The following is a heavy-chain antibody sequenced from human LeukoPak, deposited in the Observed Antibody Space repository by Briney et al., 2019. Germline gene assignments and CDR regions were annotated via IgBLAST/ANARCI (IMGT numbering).Heavy chain of an antibody. V-gene: IGHV3-48*01. CDR3: AREWSATIDY. CDR2: ISSSSSTT. J-gene: IGHJ4*02. CDR1: GFTFSSYS. Sequence: GGSLRLSCAASGFTFSSYSMNWVRQAPGKGLEWVSYISSSSSTTYYADSVKGRFTISRDNAKNSLYLRMNSLRAEDTAVYYCAREWSATIDYWGQGTLVTVSS. D-gene: IGHD5-12*01.